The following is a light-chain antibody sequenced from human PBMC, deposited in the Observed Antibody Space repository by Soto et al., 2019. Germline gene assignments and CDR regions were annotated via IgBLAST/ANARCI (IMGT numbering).Light chain of an antibody. CDR1: SSDVGGYNY. V-gene: IGLV2-11*01. Sequence: QSALTQPRSVSGSPGQSVTISCTGTSSDVGGYNYVSWYQQHPGKAPKFMIYDVSKRPSGVPDRFSGSKSGNTASLTTSGLQPEDEADYYCQSYDNTLSARYVFGTGTKLTVL. CDR2: DVS. CDR3: QSYDNTLSARYV. J-gene: IGLJ1*01.